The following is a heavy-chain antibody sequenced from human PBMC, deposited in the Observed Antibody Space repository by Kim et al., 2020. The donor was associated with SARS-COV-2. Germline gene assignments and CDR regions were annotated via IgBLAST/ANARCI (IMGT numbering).Heavy chain of an antibody. Sequence: ASVKVSCKASGYTFTSYAMNWVRQAPGQGLEWMGWINTNTGNPTYAQEFTGRSVFSLDTPVSTASLQISSLKAEGTAGYYCARNAWFRELYPNWFSPWGQGTLVTVPS. CDR3: ARNAWFRELYPNWFSP. V-gene: IGHV7-4-1*02. CDR2: INTNTGNP. D-gene: IGHD3-10*01. J-gene: IGHJ5*02. CDR1: GYTFTSYA.